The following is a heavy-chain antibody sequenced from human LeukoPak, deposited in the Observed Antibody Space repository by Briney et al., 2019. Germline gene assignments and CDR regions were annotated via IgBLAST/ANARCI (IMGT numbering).Heavy chain of an antibody. Sequence: SETLSLTCTVSGGSISSGSYYWTWIRQPAGRGLEWIGHIYTSGTTNYNPSPKSRVTISVDTSKKQFSLKLSSVTAADTAVYYCARVEGGTYFDYYYMDVWGKGTTVTVSS. CDR2: IYTSGTT. CDR3: ARVEGGTYFDYYYMDV. D-gene: IGHD3-16*01. V-gene: IGHV4-61*09. J-gene: IGHJ6*03. CDR1: GGSISSGSYY.